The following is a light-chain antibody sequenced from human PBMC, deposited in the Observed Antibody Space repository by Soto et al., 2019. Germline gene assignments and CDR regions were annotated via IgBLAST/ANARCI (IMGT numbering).Light chain of an antibody. CDR3: QQYNNYWT. CDR2: KAS. CDR1: QSLSSR. Sequence: DIPMTQSPSTLSASVGDRVTITCRASQSLSSRLAWYQQKPGKAPKVLIYKASSLESGVPSRFSGSGSGTEFTLTISSLQPDDFATYYCQQYNNYWTFGQGTKVEIK. J-gene: IGKJ1*01. V-gene: IGKV1-5*03.